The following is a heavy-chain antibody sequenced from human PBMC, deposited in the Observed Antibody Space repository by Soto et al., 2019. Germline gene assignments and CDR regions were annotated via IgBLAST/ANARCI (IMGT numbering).Heavy chain of an antibody. CDR1: GFTFSSYA. D-gene: IGHD2-15*01. Sequence: PGGSLRLSCAASGFTFSSYAMSWVRQAPGKGLEWVSAISGSGGSTYYADSVKGRFTISRDNSKNTLYLQMNSLRAEDTAVYYCAKVTKGDIVVVEAATNWFYFDYWGQGTLVTVSS. CDR2: ISGSGGST. CDR3: AKVTKGDIVVVEAATNWFYFDY. J-gene: IGHJ4*02. V-gene: IGHV3-23*01.